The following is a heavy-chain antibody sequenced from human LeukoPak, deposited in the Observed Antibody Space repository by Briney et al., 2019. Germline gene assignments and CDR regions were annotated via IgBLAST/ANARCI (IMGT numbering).Heavy chain of an antibody. V-gene: IGHV3-20*04. D-gene: IGHD2-2*01. J-gene: IGHJ4*02. Sequence: PGGSLRLSCAASGFTFDDYGMSWVRQAPGKGLEWVSGINWNGGSTGYADSVKGRFTISRDNAKNSLYLQMNSLRAEDTALYYCARQNCSSTSCYATFDYWGQGTLVTVSS. CDR3: ARQNCSSTSCYATFDY. CDR1: GFTFDDYG. CDR2: INWNGGST.